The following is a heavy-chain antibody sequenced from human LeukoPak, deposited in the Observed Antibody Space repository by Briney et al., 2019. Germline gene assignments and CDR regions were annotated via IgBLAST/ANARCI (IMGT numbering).Heavy chain of an antibody. Sequence: SETLSLTCAVYGGSFSGYYWSWIRQPPGKGLEWIGEINHSGSTNYNPSLKSRVTISVDTSKNQFSLKLSSVTAADTAVYYCARFPAAGTGDYFDYWGQGTLVTVSS. V-gene: IGHV4-34*01. CDR2: INHSGST. D-gene: IGHD6-13*01. CDR3: ARFPAAGTGDYFDY. J-gene: IGHJ4*02. CDR1: GGSFSGYY.